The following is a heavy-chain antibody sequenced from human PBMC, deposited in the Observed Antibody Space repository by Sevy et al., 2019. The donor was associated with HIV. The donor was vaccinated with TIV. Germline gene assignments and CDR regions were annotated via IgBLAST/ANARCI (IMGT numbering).Heavy chain of an antibody. Sequence: GGSLRLSCVGFGFTSSDYYVSWIRQAPGKGLEWVSYISGSGSTIDYADSVKGRFTISRDNAKNSLYLKMNSLRAEDTAVYYCAREKRQDYYYYGMDVWGQGTTVTVSS. CDR1: GFTSSDYY. J-gene: IGHJ6*02. CDR2: ISGSGSTI. D-gene: IGHD1-1*01. V-gene: IGHV3-11*01. CDR3: AREKRQDYYYYGMDV.